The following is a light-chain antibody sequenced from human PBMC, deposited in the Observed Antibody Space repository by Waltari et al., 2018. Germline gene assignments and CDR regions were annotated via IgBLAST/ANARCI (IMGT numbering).Light chain of an antibody. CDR2: VNSDGSH. CDR1: SGHSSNV. Sequence: QLVLTQSPSASASLGASVKLTCPLSSGHSSNVIAWLQQQPEKGPRYLMKVNSDGSHNKGNEIPARFSGSSLGAERYLTISSLQSEDEADYYCQTGGHGTWVFGGGTKLTVL. J-gene: IGLJ3*02. CDR3: QTGGHGTWV. V-gene: IGLV4-69*01.